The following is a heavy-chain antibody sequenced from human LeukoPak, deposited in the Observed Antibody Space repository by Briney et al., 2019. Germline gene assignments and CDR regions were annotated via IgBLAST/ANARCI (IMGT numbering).Heavy chain of an antibody. V-gene: IGHV3-23*01. CDR2: ISGSGDNT. Sequence: GGSLRLSCAAFGFPLSSYAMSWVRQAPGKGLEWVSAISGSGDNTYYADSVKGRFTVSRDNSKNTLYVQMKSLRAEDTAVYYCAKDFVVVPGNVNYFDYWGQRTLVAVSS. J-gene: IGHJ4*02. CDR1: GFPLSSYA. D-gene: IGHD2-21*02. CDR3: AKDFVVVPGNVNYFDY.